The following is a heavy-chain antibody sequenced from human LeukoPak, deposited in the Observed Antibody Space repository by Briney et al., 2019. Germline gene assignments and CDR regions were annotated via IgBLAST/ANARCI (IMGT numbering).Heavy chain of an antibody. V-gene: IGHV4-31*03. CDR3: AREIGDGYGYRCIDY. J-gene: IGHJ4*02. CDR1: GGSISSGGYY. D-gene: IGHD5-18*01. Sequence: PSQTLSLTCTVSGGSISSGGYYWSWIRQHPGKGLEWIGYIYYSGSTYYNPSLKSRVTISVDTSKNQFSLKLSSVTAADTAVYYCAREIGDGYGYRCIDYWGQGTLVTVSS. CDR2: IYYSGST.